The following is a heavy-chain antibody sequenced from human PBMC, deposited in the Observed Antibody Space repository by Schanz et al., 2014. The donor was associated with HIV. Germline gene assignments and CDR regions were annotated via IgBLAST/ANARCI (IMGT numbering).Heavy chain of an antibody. CDR3: AKDRGYCDGSGCYWGDY. Sequence: EVQVVDSGGGLVKPGGSLRLSCVVSGFTFDSYTMNWVRQAPGKGLEWVSSISGGSGDKLYADSIKGRFTISRDNANNSVYLQMNSLRGEDTAVYCCAKDRGYCDGSGCYWGDYWGQGTLVTVSS. CDR1: GFTFDSYT. V-gene: IGHV3-21*01. J-gene: IGHJ4*02. D-gene: IGHD2-15*01. CDR2: ISGGSGDK.